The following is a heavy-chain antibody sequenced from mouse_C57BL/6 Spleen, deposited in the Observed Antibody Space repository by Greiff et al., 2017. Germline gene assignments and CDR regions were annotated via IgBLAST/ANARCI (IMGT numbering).Heavy chain of an antibody. CDR2: INPSTGGT. CDR1: GYSFTGFY. CDR3: ARRGDPYYAMDY. J-gene: IGHJ4*01. V-gene: IGHV1-42*01. Sequence: VQLQQSGPALVKPGASVKISCKASGYSFTGFYMNWVKQSPDKSLEWIGEINPSTGGTTYNQKFKAKATLTVDKSSSTAYMQLKSLTSEDSAVYYCARRGDPYYAMDYWGQGTSVTVSS.